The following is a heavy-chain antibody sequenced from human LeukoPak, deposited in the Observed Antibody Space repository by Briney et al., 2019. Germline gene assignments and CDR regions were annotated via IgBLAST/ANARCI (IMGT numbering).Heavy chain of an antibody. J-gene: IGHJ6*02. V-gene: IGHV1-69*04. CDR3: ARESTDIAAAATGGYGMDV. CDR1: GGTFSSYA. Sequence: ASVKVSCKASGGTFSSYAIIWVRQAPGQGLEWMGRIIPILGIANYAQKFQGRVTITADKSTSTAYMELSSLRSEDTAVYYCARESTDIAAAATGGYGMDVWGQGTTVTVSS. CDR2: IIPILGIA. D-gene: IGHD6-13*01.